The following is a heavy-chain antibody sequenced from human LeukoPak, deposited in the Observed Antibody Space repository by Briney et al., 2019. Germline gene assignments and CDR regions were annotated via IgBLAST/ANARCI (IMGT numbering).Heavy chain of an antibody. Sequence: SETLSLTCAVSNGYITSSSYYWGWIRQPPGKGLEWIGSIYYSGCTYYNPSLKRRVTISLDTSKNQISLKLTSVAAADTAVYYCASCYDFNYYYMHVWGKGTKVTVSS. V-gene: IGHV4-39*07. CDR3: ASCYDFNYYYMHV. J-gene: IGHJ6*03. CDR2: IYYSGCT. D-gene: IGHD3-3*01. CDR1: NGYITSSSYY.